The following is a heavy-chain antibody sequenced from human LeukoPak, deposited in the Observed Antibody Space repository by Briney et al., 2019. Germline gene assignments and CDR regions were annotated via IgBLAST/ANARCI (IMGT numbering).Heavy chain of an antibody. CDR3: AALYYGSGVADY. D-gene: IGHD3-10*01. Sequence: ASVKVSCKASGYTFTGYYMHWVRQAPGQGLEWMGWINPNSGGTNYAQKFQGRVTMTTDTSTSTAYMELRSLRSDDTAVYYCAALYYGSGVADYWGQGTLVTVSS. J-gene: IGHJ4*02. V-gene: IGHV1-2*02. CDR1: GYTFTGYY. CDR2: INPNSGGT.